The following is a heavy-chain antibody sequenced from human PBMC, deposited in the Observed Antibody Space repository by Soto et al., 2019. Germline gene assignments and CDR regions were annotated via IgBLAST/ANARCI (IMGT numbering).Heavy chain of an antibody. J-gene: IGHJ6*02. CDR3: TRDPIKYSSSARYYYGMDV. CDR2: IRSKAYGGTT. CDR1: GFTFGDYA. V-gene: IGHV3-49*03. Sequence: PGGSLRLSCTASGFTFGDYAMSWFRQAPGKGLEWVGFIRSKAYGGTTEYAASVKGRFTISRDDSKSIAYLQMNSLKTEDTAVYYCTRDPIKYSSSARYYYGMDVWGQGTTVTVSS. D-gene: IGHD6-6*01.